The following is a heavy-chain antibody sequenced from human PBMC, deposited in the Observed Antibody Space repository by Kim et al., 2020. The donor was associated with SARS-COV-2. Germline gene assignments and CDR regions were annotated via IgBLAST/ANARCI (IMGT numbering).Heavy chain of an antibody. CDR2: FYYTGRT. D-gene: IGHD3-16*01. CDR1: GGSISSSPYY. CDR3: RAHLGGDPEVVDS. V-gene: IGHV4-39*01. Sequence: SETLSLTCTVSGGSISSSPYYWGWIRQPPGKGLEWIGSFYYTGRTYFNPSLKSRVTIFADMSKNQFSLKVTSVSAADTAVYYGRAHLGGDPEVVDSWGQG. J-gene: IGHJ4*02.